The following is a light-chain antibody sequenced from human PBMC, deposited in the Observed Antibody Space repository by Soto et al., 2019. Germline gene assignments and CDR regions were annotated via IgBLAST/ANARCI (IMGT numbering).Light chain of an antibody. CDR3: TSYTSSSTRKV. Sequence: QYALTQPASVSGSPGQSIAISCTGTSSDIGGYSYVSWYQQHPDKAPKLIIYGVTNRPSGVSNRFSGSKSGNTASLTISGLQAEDEADYYCTSYTSSSTRKVFGGGTKLTVL. CDR2: GVT. V-gene: IGLV2-14*03. J-gene: IGLJ3*02. CDR1: SSDIGGYSY.